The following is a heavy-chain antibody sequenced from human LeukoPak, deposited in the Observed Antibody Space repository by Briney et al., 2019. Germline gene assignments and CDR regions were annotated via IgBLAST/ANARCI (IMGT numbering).Heavy chain of an antibody. D-gene: IGHD2-2*02. J-gene: IGHJ6*02. V-gene: IGHV3-21*01. CDR3: ARDLIVVVPAAITYYYYGMDV. CDR2: ISSSSSYI. Sequence: PGRSLRLSCAASGFTFSSYSMNWVRQAPGKGLEWVSSISSSSSYIYYADSVKGRFTISRDNAKNSLYLQMNSLGAEDTAVYYCARDLIVVVPAAITYYYYGMDVWGQGTTVTVSS. CDR1: GFTFSSYS.